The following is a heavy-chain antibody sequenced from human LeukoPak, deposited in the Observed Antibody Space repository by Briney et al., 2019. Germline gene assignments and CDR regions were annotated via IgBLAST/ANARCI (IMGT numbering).Heavy chain of an antibody. CDR1: GFIFSSFA. CDR3: ARDDYGGIDY. V-gene: IGHV3-23*01. J-gene: IGHJ4*02. D-gene: IGHD3-16*01. CDR2: LSSSGDYT. Sequence: GGSLRLSCEASGFIFSSFAMNWVRQAPGKGLEWVSALSSSGDYTYYADSVEGRFTISRDNSRNTLYLQMNSLRAEDTAVYYCARDDYGGIDYWGQGTLVTVSS.